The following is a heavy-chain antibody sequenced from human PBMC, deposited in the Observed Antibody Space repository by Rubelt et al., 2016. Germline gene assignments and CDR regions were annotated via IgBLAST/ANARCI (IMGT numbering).Heavy chain of an antibody. Sequence: QVQLVQPGAEVKKPGASVKVSCKASGYTFTSSDINWVRQATGQGLEWMGWMNPNSGNAGAAQTYQGRVTITKNTTISTAYMDRSSLTSEDTAVYYLARGIRTFDYWGQGTLLTVSS. D-gene: IGHD1/OR15-1a*01. CDR3: ARGIRTFDY. J-gene: IGHJ4*02. V-gene: IGHV1-8*01. CDR1: GYTFTSSD. CDR2: MNPNSGNA.